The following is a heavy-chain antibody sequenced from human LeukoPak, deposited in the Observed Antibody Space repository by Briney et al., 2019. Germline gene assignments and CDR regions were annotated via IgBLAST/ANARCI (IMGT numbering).Heavy chain of an antibody. CDR3: ARGGYCTNGVCLHNWFDP. Sequence: GASVKVSCKASGYTFTSYYMHWVRQAPGQGLEWMGWINPNSGGTNYAQKFQGRVTMTRDTSISTAYMELSRLRSDDTAVYYCARGGYCTNGVCLHNWFDPWGQGTLVTVSS. V-gene: IGHV1-2*02. CDR2: INPNSGGT. D-gene: IGHD2-8*01. CDR1: GYTFTSYY. J-gene: IGHJ5*02.